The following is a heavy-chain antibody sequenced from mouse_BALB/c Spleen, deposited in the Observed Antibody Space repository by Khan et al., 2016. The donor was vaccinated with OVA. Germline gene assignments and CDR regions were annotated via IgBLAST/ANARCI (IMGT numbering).Heavy chain of an antibody. V-gene: IGHV9-3-1*01. CDR3: ARVGYAGTMDY. D-gene: IGHD4-1*01. CDR2: INTYTGEP. CDR1: GYTFTKHG. Sequence: QIQLVQSGPELKKPGETVKISCKASGYTFTKHGLNWAKQAPGKGLKWMGWINTYTGEPTYADDFRGRFVFSLETSATTAYLQINNLKNEDTATYFCARVGYAGTMDYWGQGTSVTVSS. J-gene: IGHJ4*01.